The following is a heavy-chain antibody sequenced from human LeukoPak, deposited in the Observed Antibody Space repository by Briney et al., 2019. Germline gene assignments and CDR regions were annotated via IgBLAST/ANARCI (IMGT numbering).Heavy chain of an antibody. V-gene: IGHV4-59*01. J-gene: IGHJ2*01. CDR2: IYYSGST. Sequence: SETLSLTCIVSGGSLSSYYWSWIRQPPGKGLEWIGYIYYSGSTNYNPSLKSRVTISVDTSKNQFSLKLSSVTAADTAVYYCARDYQVVPAATKVCWYFDLWGRGTLVTVSS. CDR1: GGSLSSYY. CDR3: ARDYQVVPAATKVCWYFDL. D-gene: IGHD2-2*01.